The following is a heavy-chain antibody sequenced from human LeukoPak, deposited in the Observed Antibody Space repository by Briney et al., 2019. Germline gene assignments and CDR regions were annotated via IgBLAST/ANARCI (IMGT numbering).Heavy chain of an antibody. CDR2: IYWDDDK. Sequence: SGPTLVNPTQTLTLTCTFSGFSLSTSGVGVGWIRQPPGKAPEWLALIYWDDDKRYSPSLKSRLTITKDTSKNQVVLTMTNMDPVDTATYYCAHMAKSYKSLTGYYIDYWGQGTLVTVSS. V-gene: IGHV2-5*02. J-gene: IGHJ4*02. CDR1: GFSLSTSGVG. CDR3: AHMAKSYKSLTGYYIDY. D-gene: IGHD3-9*01.